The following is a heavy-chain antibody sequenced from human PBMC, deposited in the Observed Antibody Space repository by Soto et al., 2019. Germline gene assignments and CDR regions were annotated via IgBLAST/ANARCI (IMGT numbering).Heavy chain of an antibody. V-gene: IGHV3-11*01. CDR1: GFTFSDYY. CDR3: ARDIVVVVAPYYGMDV. Sequence: PGGSLRLSCAASGFTFSDYYMSWIRQAPGKGLEWVSYISSSGSTIYYADSVKGRFTISRDNAKNSLYLQMNSLRAEDTAVYYCARDIVVVVAPYYGMDVWGQGTTVTVS. J-gene: IGHJ6*02. D-gene: IGHD2-15*01. CDR2: ISSSGSTI.